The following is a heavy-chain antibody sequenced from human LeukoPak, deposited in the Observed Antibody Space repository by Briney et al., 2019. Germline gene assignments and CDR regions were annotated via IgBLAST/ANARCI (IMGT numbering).Heavy chain of an antibody. V-gene: IGHV4-59*08. Sequence: PSETLSLTCTVSGGSISSYYWSWIRQPPGKGLEWIGYIYYSGSTNYNPSLKSRVTISVDTSKNQFSLKLSSVTAADTAVYYCARAPPYSSGWAFDYWGQGTLVTVSS. D-gene: IGHD6-19*01. CDR1: GGSISSYY. CDR3: ARAPPYSSGWAFDY. CDR2: IYYSGST. J-gene: IGHJ4*02.